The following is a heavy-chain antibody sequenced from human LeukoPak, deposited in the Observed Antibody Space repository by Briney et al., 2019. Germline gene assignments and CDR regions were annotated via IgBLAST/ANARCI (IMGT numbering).Heavy chain of an antibody. J-gene: IGHJ6*02. D-gene: IGHD3-10*01. CDR1: GDSISSYY. CDR2: IYHSGST. CDR3: ARGLGEPEGPYYYYYYGMDV. V-gene: IGHV4-59*06. Sequence: ASETLSLTCTVSGDSISSYYWSWIRQPAGKGLEWIGYIYHSGSTYYNPSLKSRVTISVDRSKNQFSLKLSSVTAADTAVYYCARGLGEPEGPYYYYYYGMDVWGQGTTVTVSS.